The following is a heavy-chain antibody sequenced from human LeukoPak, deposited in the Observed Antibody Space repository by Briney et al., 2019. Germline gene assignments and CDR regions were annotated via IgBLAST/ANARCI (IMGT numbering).Heavy chain of an antibody. D-gene: IGHD3-22*01. CDR3: ARVVPAAIPPINLYYYDSSGYYGY. CDR2: INPNSGGT. Sequence: ASVKVSCKASGYTFTGYYMHWVRQAPGQGLEWMGWINPNSGGTNYAQKFQGRVTMTRDTSISTAYMELSRLRSDDTAVYYCARVVPAAIPPINLYYYDSSGYYGYWGQGTLVTVSS. V-gene: IGHV1-2*02. CDR1: GYTFTGYY. J-gene: IGHJ4*02.